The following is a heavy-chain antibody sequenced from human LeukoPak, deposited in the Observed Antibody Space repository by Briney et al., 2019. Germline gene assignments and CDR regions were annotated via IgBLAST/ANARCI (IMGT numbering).Heavy chain of an antibody. CDR2: IRLDGSNT. J-gene: IGHJ4*02. CDR1: GFTFSKHG. V-gene: IGHV3-30*02. D-gene: IGHD2-15*01. CDR3: SKDINSYCRGDCSDY. Sequence: GGSLGLSCAASGFTFSKHGMHWVRQAPGKGLEWVAFIRLDGSNTYYADSVKGRFTISRDNSKNTVDLQMNSLRTEDTAIYYCSKDINSYCRGDCSDYWGQGTLVIVSS.